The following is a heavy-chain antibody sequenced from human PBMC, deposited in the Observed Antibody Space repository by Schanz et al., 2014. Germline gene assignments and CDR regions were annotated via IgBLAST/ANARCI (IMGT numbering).Heavy chain of an antibody. CDR3: ARGGSGSHYRIDY. D-gene: IGHD1-26*01. J-gene: IGHJ4*02. Sequence: VQLVESGGGVVQPGRSLRLSCAASGFTFSSYAMSWVRQAPGKGLEWVSAISGSGGSTYYADSVKGRFTISRDNSKNTLYLQMNSLRAEDTGLYFCARGGSGSHYRIDYWGQGTLVTVSS. CDR2: ISGSGGST. CDR1: GFTFSSYA. V-gene: IGHV3-23*04.